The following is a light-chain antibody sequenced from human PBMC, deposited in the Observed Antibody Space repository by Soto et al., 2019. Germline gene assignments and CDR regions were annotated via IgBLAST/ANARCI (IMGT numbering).Light chain of an antibody. V-gene: IGKV3-20*01. J-gene: IGKJ5*01. Sequence: EIVLTQSPGTLSLSPGERATLSCRASQSVSSSYLAWYQQKPGQAPRLLIYGASSRATGIPDRFSGSGSGTDFTLTIRRLEPEDFAVYYCQQYGSSPVTFGQGTRLEMK. CDR3: QQYGSSPVT. CDR1: QSVSSSY. CDR2: GAS.